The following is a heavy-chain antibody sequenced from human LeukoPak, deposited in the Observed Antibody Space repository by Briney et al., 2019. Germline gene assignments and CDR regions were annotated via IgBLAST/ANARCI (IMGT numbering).Heavy chain of an antibody. D-gene: IGHD2-15*01. CDR1: GFTFSTYA. CDR2: ITNTGGVT. V-gene: IGHV3-23*05. J-gene: IGHJ4*02. CDR3: TKVGGYNNYGNFDY. Sequence: GGSLRLSCAASGFTFSTYAMSWVRQAPGKGLEWVSGITNTGGVTLYADSVKGRLTVSRDNSKNTLYLHMNSLRADDTAVYYCTKVGGYNNYGNFDYWGQGTLVTVSS.